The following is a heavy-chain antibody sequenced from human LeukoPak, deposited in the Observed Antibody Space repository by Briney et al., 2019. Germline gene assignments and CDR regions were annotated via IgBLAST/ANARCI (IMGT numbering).Heavy chain of an antibody. CDR1: GGSISSYY. J-gene: IGHJ4*02. V-gene: IGHV4-59*08. CDR3: ARSTVVTEVGFDY. CDR2: IYYSGST. D-gene: IGHD4-23*01. Sequence: PSETLSLTCTVSGGSISSYYWSWIRQPPGKGLEWIGYIYYSGSTNYNPSLKSRVTISVDTSKNQFSLKLSSVTAADTAVYYCARSTVVTEVGFDYWGQGTLVTVSS.